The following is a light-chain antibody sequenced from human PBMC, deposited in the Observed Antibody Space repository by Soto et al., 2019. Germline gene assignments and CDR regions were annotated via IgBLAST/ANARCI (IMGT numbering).Light chain of an antibody. J-gene: IGLJ2*01. CDR2: DVI. Sequence: QSALTQPRSVSGSPGQSVTISCTGTSSDVGGYNFVSWYLQHPGKAPKLMIYDVIKRPSGVPDRFSGSKSGNTASLTISGLQPEDEADYYCCSNAGTYSVIFGGGTKLTVL. CDR1: SSDVGGYNF. V-gene: IGLV2-11*01. CDR3: CSNAGTYSVI.